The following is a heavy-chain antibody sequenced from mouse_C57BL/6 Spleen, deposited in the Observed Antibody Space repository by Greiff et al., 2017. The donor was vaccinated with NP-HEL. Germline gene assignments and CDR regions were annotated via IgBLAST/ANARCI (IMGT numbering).Heavy chain of an antibody. CDR2: IYPRSGNT. D-gene: IGHD2-2*01. CDR3: ARRDGYDEEVTY. J-gene: IGHJ2*01. Sequence: VQLVESGAELARPGASVKLSCKASGYTFTSYGISWVKQRTGQGLEWIGEIYPRSGNTYYNEKFKGKATLTADKSSSTAYMELRSLTSEDSAVYFCARRDGYDEEVTYWGQGTTLTVSS. V-gene: IGHV1-81*01. CDR1: GYTFTSYG.